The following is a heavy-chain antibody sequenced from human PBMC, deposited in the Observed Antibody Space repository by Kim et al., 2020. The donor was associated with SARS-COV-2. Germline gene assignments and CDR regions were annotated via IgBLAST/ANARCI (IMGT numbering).Heavy chain of an antibody. Sequence: GGSLRLSCAASGFTFSSYGMHWVRQAPGKGLEWVAVISYDGSNKYYADSVKGRFTISRDNSKNTLYLQMNSLRAEDTAVYYCARTALAAADYYFDYWGQG. J-gene: IGHJ4*02. CDR1: GFTFSSYG. D-gene: IGHD6-13*01. V-gene: IGHV3-33*05. CDR3: ARTALAAADYYFDY. CDR2: ISYDGSNK.